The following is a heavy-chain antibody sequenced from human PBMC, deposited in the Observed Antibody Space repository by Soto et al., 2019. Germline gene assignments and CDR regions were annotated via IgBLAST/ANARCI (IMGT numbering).Heavy chain of an antibody. CDR3: ASGEQHIGRGVNFEY. Sequence: QVQLVQAGAEVKKPGSSVKVSCKASGDTFSSSAISWVRQAPGQGLEWMGVIIPKFGTTNYSQKFQGRVTVTADQTTSTAYIDLSLFRSDDTAVYDGASGEQHIGRGVNFEYWGQGALVTV. V-gene: IGHV1-69*01. J-gene: IGHJ4*02. CDR1: GDTFSSSA. D-gene: IGHD3-10*01. CDR2: IIPKFGTT.